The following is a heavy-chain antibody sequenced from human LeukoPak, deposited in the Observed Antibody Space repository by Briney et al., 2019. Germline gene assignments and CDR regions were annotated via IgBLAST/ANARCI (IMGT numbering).Heavy chain of an antibody. D-gene: IGHD5-24*01. V-gene: IGHV4-39*02. CDR1: GGSISSSSYY. J-gene: IGHJ5*02. CDR2: ISYSGST. CDR3: ARDNSVRDEARWFNP. Sequence: SETLSLTCTVSGGSISSSSYYWGWIRQPPGKGLEWIGTISYSGSTYYNPSLKSRVTISVDTSKNQFSLKLNSVTAADTAVYYCARDNSVRDEARWFNPWGQGTLVTVSS.